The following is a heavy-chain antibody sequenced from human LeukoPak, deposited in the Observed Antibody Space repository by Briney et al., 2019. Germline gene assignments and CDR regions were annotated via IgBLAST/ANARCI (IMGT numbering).Heavy chain of an antibody. CDR1: GGSISSSSYY. CDR3: ARLSPMTPDY. J-gene: IGHJ4*02. Sequence: PSETLSLTCTVSGGSISSSSYYWGWIRQPPGKGLEWIGSIYYSGSTYYNPSLKSRVTIFVDTSKNQFSLKLSSVTAADTAVYYCARLSPMTPDYWGQGTLVTVSS. V-gene: IGHV4-39*01. D-gene: IGHD3-22*01. CDR2: IYYSGST.